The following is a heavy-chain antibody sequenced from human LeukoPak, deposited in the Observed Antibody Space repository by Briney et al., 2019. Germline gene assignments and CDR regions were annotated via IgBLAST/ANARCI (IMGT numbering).Heavy chain of an antibody. J-gene: IGHJ4*02. V-gene: IGHV1-69*05. D-gene: IGHD2-2*01. Sequence: SVKVSCKASGGTFSSYAINWVRQAPGQGLEWMGRIIPIFGTANYAQKFQGRVTITTDESTSTAYMELSSLRSEDTAVYYCAREPLGVVPAAIHCWGQGTLVTVSS. CDR1: GGTFSSYA. CDR2: IIPIFGTA. CDR3: AREPLGVVPAAIHC.